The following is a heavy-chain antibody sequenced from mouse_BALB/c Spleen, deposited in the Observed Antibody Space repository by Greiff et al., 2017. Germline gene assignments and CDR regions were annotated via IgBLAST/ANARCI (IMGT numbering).Heavy chain of an antibody. CDR2: ISYSGST. Sequence: EVQLQQSGPGLVKPSQSLSLTCTVTGYSITSDYAWNWIRQFPGNKLEWMGYISYSGSTSYNPSLKSRISITRDTSKNQFFLQLNSVTTEDTATYYCASMITTTWYFDVWGAGTTVTVSS. J-gene: IGHJ1*01. CDR1: GYSITSDYA. V-gene: IGHV3-2*02. D-gene: IGHD2-4*01. CDR3: ASMITTTWYFDV.